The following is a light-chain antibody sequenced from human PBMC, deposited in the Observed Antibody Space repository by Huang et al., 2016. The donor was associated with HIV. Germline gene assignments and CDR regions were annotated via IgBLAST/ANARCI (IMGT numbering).Light chain of an antibody. CDR2: DAI. V-gene: IGKV3-11*01. CDR3: QQRSSWWT. Sequence: EVVLTQSPATLSLFPGERAILSCRASQSVGNSLLWYQQKPGQAPRLLIYDAIIRATGVPARFSGGGSGTDFALTIYGLEPEDFAVYYCQQRSSWWTFGHGTKVEI. J-gene: IGKJ1*01. CDR1: QSVGNS.